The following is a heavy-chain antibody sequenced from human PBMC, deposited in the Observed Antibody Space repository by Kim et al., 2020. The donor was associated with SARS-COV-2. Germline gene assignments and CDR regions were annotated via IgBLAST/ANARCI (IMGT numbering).Heavy chain of an antibody. CDR1: GYTFTSFH. D-gene: IGHD2-8*01. V-gene: IGHV1-8*01. Sequence: ASVKVSCKTSGYTFTSFHISWVRQATGQGLEWMGRMNPNSGYTVYAQKFQGSVTMTVNTAISTAYMELSSLRSEDTAVYYCARSPLMYTTPDLDSWGQGTLVTVSA. J-gene: IGHJ4*02. CDR3: ARSPLMYTTPDLDS. CDR2: MNPNSGYT.